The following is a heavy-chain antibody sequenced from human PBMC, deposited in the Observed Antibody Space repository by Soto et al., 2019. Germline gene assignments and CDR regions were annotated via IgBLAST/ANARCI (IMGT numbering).Heavy chain of an antibody. V-gene: IGHV3-15*01. CDR3: TTDARIVVVTYDGFDI. D-gene: IGHD3-22*01. CDR2: IKSKADGGTT. CDR1: GFNFRNAW. Sequence: GGSLRLSCAASGFNFRNAWMSWVRQAPGKGLEWVGRIKSKADGGTTDYAAPVKGRFTISRDDSKNTLYLQTNSLKTEDTAVYYCTTDARIVVVTYDGFDIWGQGTMVTVSS. J-gene: IGHJ3*02.